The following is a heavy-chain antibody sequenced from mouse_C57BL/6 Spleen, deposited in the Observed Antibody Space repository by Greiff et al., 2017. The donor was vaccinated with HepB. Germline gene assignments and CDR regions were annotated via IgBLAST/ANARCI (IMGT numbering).Heavy chain of an antibody. CDR2: ISYDGSN. CDR3: ARGHDYYGSSYGAWFAY. D-gene: IGHD1-1*01. V-gene: IGHV3-6*01. J-gene: IGHJ3*01. Sequence: EVKLVESGPGLVKPSQSLSLTCSVTGYSITSGYYWNWIRQFPGNKLEWMGYISYDGSNNYNPSLKNRITITRDTSKNQFFLKLNSVTTEDTATYYCARGHDYYGSSYGAWFAYWGQGTLVTVSA. CDR1: GYSITSGYY.